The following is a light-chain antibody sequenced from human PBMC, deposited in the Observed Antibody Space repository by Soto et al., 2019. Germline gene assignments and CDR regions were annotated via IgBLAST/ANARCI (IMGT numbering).Light chain of an antibody. V-gene: IGKV3-20*01. J-gene: IGKJ3*01. CDR2: DAS. CDR3: QQYGSSPLFT. CDR1: QSVSSSY. Sequence: EIVLTQSPGTLSLSPGAKATLSCRASQSVSSSYLAWYQQKPGQAHRLLIYDASSRATGIPDRFSGSGSGTDFTLTISRLEPEDFAVYYCQQYGSSPLFTFGPGTKVDIK.